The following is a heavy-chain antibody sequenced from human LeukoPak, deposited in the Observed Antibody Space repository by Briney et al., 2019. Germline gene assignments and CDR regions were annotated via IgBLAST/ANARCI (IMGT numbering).Heavy chain of an antibody. D-gene: IGHD3-3*01. CDR1: GGSISSYY. V-gene: IGHV4-59*01. CDR3: ARGYDFWSGYYLGY. J-gene: IGHJ4*02. CDR2: IYYSGST. Sequence: PSETLSLTCTVSGGSISSYYWSWIRQPPGKGLEWIGYIYYSGSTNYNPSLKSRVTISVDTSKSQFSLKLSSVTAADTAVYYCARGYDFWSGYYLGYWGQGTLVTVSS.